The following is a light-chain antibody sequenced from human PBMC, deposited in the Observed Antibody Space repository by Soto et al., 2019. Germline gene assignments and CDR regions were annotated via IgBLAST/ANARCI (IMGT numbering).Light chain of an antibody. J-gene: IGKJ5*01. CDR2: GAS. CDR3: QQYGSSPIT. V-gene: IGKV3-20*01. CDR1: QSVSSY. Sequence: EIVLTQSPATLSLSPGERATLSCRASQSVSSYLAWYQQKPGQAPRLLIHGASSRATGIPDRISGSGSGTDFTLTISRLEPEDFAVYYCQQYGSSPITFGQGTRLEIK.